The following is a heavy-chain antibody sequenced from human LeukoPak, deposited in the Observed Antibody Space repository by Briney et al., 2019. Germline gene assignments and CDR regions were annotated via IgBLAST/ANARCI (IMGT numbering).Heavy chain of an antibody. Sequence: GGSLRLSCAASGFTVSSNYVSWVRQAPGKGLEWVSVIYSGGSTYYADSVKGRFTISRDNSKNTLYLQMNSLRAEDTAVYYCARVVVPAAMSLVSWFDPWGQGTLVTVSS. CDR1: GFTVSSNY. V-gene: IGHV3-53*01. D-gene: IGHD2-2*01. CDR3: ARVVVPAAMSLVSWFDP. CDR2: IYSGGST. J-gene: IGHJ5*02.